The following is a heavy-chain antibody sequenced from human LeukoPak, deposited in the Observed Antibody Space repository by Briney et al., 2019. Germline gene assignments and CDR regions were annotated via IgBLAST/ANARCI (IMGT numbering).Heavy chain of an antibody. D-gene: IGHD3-10*01. CDR1: GGSISSSSYY. V-gene: IGHV4-39*07. Sequence: SETLSLTCTVSGGSISSSSYYWGWIRQPPGKGLEWIGSIYYSGSTNYNPSLKSRVTISVDTSKNQFSLKLSSVTAADTAVYYCARGKALLWFGESKAFDYWGQGTLVTVSS. CDR3: ARGKALLWFGESKAFDY. CDR2: IYYSGST. J-gene: IGHJ4*02.